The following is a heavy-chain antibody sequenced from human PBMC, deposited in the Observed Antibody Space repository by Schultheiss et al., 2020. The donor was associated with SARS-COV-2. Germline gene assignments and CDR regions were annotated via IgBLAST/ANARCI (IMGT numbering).Heavy chain of an antibody. V-gene: IGHV3-30*12. CDR2: ISYDGSNK. CDR1: GFTFSSYG. CDR3: VKEGDEMGTS. Sequence: GGSLRLSCAASGFTFSSYGMHWVRQAPGKGLEWVAVISYDGSNKYYADSVKGRFTISRDNAKNSLDLQMNSLRVDDTAVYYCVKEGDEMGTSWGQGTLVTVSS. J-gene: IGHJ4*02. D-gene: IGHD5-24*01.